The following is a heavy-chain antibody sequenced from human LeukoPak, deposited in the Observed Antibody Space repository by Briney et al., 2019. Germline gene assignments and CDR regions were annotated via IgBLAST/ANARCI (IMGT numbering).Heavy chain of an antibody. Sequence: SETLSLTCTVSGGSISSYDWSWIRQPPGKGLEGIGDIYYSGSTKYNPSLTSRGTISVDTYKNQFSLKLSSVTAADTAVYYCARDQFIYGDSYDAFDIWGQGTMATVPS. CDR1: GGSISSYD. CDR2: IYYSGST. CDR3: ARDQFIYGDSYDAFDI. V-gene: IGHV4-59*01. J-gene: IGHJ3*02. D-gene: IGHD4-17*01.